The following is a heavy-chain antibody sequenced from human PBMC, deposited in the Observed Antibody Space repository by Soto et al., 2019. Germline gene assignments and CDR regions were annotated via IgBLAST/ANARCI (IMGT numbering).Heavy chain of an antibody. D-gene: IGHD3-10*01. V-gene: IGHV2-70*11. Sequence: SGPTLVNPTQTLTLTCTFSGFSLSTSGMCVSWIRQPPGKALEWLARIDWDDDKYYSTSLKTRLTFSKDTSKNQVVLTMTNMDPVDTATYYCARIRERITMVGGGWFGMDVWGQGTTVTVSS. CDR2: IDWDDDK. CDR1: GFSLSTSGMC. J-gene: IGHJ6*02. CDR3: ARIRERITMVGGGWFGMDV.